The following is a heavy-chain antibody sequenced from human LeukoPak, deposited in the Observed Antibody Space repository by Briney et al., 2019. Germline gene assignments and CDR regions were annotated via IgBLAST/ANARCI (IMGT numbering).Heavy chain of an antibody. D-gene: IGHD2-21*01. V-gene: IGHV1-2*02. Sequence: ASVKVSCKTSGYSFTDYYMHWVRQAPGQGLEWMGWINPKSGGTSSAQKFQGRVTMTRDTSITTVYMEVSWLTSDDTAIYYCARADRLDGDPYLIGPWGQGTLVTVSS. J-gene: IGHJ5*02. CDR2: INPKSGGT. CDR1: GYSFTDYY. CDR3: ARADRLDGDPYLIGP.